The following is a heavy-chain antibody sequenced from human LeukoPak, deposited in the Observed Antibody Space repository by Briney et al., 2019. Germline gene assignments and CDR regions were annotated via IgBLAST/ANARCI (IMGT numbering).Heavy chain of an antibody. J-gene: IGHJ4*02. CDR3: ARRRYCSGGSCYGITYFDY. CDR1: GYSFTSYW. Sequence: GESLKISCKGSGYSFTSYWIGWVRQMPGKGLEWMGIIYPGDSDTRYSPSFQGQVTISADKSISTAYLQWSSLKASDTAMYYCARRRYCSGGSCYGITYFDYWGQGTLVTVSS. D-gene: IGHD2-15*01. CDR2: IYPGDSDT. V-gene: IGHV5-51*01.